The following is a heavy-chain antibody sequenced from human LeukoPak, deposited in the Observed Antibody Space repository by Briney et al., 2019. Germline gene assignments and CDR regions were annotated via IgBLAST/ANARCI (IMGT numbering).Heavy chain of an antibody. V-gene: IGHV4-39*01. CDR2: IYYSGST. J-gene: IGHJ4*02. D-gene: IGHD1-26*01. CDR3: ARQRSGSYHSDY. Sequence: SSETLSLTCTVSGGSISSSSYYWGWIRQPPGKGLEWIGSIYYSGSTYYNPSLKSRVTISVDTSKNQFSLKLSSVTAADTAVYYCARQRSGSYHSDYWGQGTLVTVSS. CDR1: GGSISSSSYY.